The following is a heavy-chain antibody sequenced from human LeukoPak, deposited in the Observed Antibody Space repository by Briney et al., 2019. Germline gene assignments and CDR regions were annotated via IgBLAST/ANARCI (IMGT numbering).Heavy chain of an antibody. CDR1: GYTFTGYY. V-gene: IGHV1-2*02. CDR2: INPNSGGT. CDR3: ARVVGATTVNFDY. D-gene: IGHD1-26*01. Sequence: ASVKVSCKASGYTFTGYYMHWVRQAPGQGLEWMGWINPNSGGTNYAQKFQGRVTMTRDTSISTAYMELSRLRPDDTAVYYCARVVGATTVNFDYWGQGTLVTVSS. J-gene: IGHJ4*02.